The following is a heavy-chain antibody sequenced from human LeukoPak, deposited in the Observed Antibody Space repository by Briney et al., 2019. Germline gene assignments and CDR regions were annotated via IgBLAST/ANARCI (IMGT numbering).Heavy chain of an antibody. CDR2: IYHSGST. Sequence: SQTLSLTCTVSGGSISSGGYYWSWIRQPPGKGLEWIGYIYHSGSTYYNPSLKSRVTISVDRSKNQFSLKLSSVTAADTAVYYCASISVRGDYYFDYWGQGTLVTVSS. CDR3: ASISVRGDYYFDY. CDR1: GGSISSGGYY. D-gene: IGHD3-10*01. V-gene: IGHV4-30-2*01. J-gene: IGHJ4*02.